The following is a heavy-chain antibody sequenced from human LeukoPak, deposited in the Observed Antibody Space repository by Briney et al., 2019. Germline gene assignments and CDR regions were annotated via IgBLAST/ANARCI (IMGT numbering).Heavy chain of an antibody. Sequence: PSETLSLTCTVSGGSIISHYWSWIRRPPGKGLEWIGYVHYTGSTNYNPSLTSRVTISIDTSKNQFSLRLFSVTAADTAVYYCASLSHTAMVTPYYWYLDVWGKGTTVTVSS. CDR2: VHYTGST. V-gene: IGHV4-59*11. CDR3: ASLSHTAMVTPYYWYLDV. CDR1: GGSIISHY. J-gene: IGHJ6*03. D-gene: IGHD5-18*01.